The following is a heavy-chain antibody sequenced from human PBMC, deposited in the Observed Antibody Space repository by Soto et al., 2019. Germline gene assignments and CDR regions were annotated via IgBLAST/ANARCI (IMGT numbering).Heavy chain of an antibody. Sequence: SETLSLTCAVYGGSFSGYYWNWIRQPPGKGLEWIGEINHSGSTNYNPSLKSRVTISVDTSKNQFSLKLSSVTAADTAVYYCASESSGYNWFDPWGQGTLVTVSS. V-gene: IGHV4-34*01. CDR3: ASESSGYNWFDP. D-gene: IGHD3-22*01. CDR1: GGSFSGYY. J-gene: IGHJ5*02. CDR2: INHSGST.